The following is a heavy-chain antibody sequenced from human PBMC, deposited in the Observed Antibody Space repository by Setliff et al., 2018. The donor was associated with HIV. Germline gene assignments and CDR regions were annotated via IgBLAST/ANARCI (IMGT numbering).Heavy chain of an antibody. CDR2: FDPEDNKI. Sequence: ASVKVSCKVSGYTVTELSINWVRQAPGKGPEWMGGFDPEDNKIVYAQKFQGRVTTTRDTSISTAYMELSRLRSDDTALYYCARTLYSSFSSFDYWGQGTLVTVSS. J-gene: IGHJ4*02. D-gene: IGHD6-19*01. V-gene: IGHV1-24*01. CDR1: GYTVTELS. CDR3: ARTLYSSFSSFDY.